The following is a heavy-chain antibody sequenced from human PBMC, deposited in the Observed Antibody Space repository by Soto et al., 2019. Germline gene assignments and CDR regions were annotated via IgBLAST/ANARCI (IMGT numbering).Heavy chain of an antibody. V-gene: IGHV3-33*01. D-gene: IGHD6-6*01. J-gene: IGHJ4*02. Sequence: SLRLSCAASGFTFSSYGMHWVRQAPGKGLEWVAVIWYDGSNKYYADSVKGRFTISRDNSKNTLYLQMNSLRAEDTAVYYCARDQLPEPPYCFDYWGQGTLVTVSS. CDR3: ARDQLPEPPYCFDY. CDR2: IWYDGSNK. CDR1: GFTFSSYG.